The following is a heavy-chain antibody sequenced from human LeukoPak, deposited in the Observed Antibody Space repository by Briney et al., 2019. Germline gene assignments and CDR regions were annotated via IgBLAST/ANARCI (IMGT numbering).Heavy chain of an antibody. V-gene: IGHV3-7*03. CDR1: GFIFRNYW. D-gene: IGHD4-17*01. CDR3: AKAEVTIPNES. CDR2: INYDGNEI. Sequence: GGSLRLSCAVSGFIFRNYWMTWVRKAPGKGLEWVAIINYDGNEIYYVDSVKGRFTVSRDNARESLYLLMNNLRVEDTAIYYCAKAEVTIPNESWGQGTLVTVSS. J-gene: IGHJ4*02.